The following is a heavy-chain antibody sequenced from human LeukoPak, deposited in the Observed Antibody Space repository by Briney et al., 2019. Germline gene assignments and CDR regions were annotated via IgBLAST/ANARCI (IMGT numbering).Heavy chain of an antibody. CDR3: ARDIAKYCGGDCG. J-gene: IGHJ4*02. V-gene: IGHV3-21*01. CDR1: GFTFSSYS. D-gene: IGHD2-21*02. CDR2: ISSSSSYI. Sequence: GGSLRLSCAASGFTFSSYSMTWVRQAPGKGLEWVSSISSSSSYIYYADSVKGRFTISRDNAKNSLYLQMNSLRAEDTAVYYCARDIAKYCGGDCGWGQGTLVTVSS.